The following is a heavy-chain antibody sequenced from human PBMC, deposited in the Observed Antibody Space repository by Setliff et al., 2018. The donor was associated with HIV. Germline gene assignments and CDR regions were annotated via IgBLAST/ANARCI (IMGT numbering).Heavy chain of an antibody. J-gene: IGHJ6*03. CDR2: ISAYNGNT. D-gene: IGHD5-12*01. CDR3: AREYSGYDDYYYYYYYMDV. V-gene: IGHV1-18*04. CDR1: GYTFTSYY. Sequence: ASVKVSCKASGYTFTSYYMHWVRQAPGQGLEWMGWISAYNGNTNYAQKLQGRVTMTTDTSTSTAYMELSRLRSDDTAVYYCAREYSGYDDYYYYYYYMDVWGKGTTVTVSS.